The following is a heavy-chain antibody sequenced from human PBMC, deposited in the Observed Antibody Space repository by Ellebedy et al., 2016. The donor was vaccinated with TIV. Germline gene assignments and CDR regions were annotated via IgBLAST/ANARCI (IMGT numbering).Heavy chain of an antibody. D-gene: IGHD3-3*01. V-gene: IGHV4-34*01. CDR1: GISITSYF. CDR3: SREVRSASHD. Sequence: SETLSLTXSVSGISITSYFWTWIRQAPGKGLEWIGEINHRGSTNYNPSLKSRVTISVDTSKNQFSLKLSSVTAADTAVYYCSREVRSASHDWGQGTLVTVSS. CDR2: INHRGST. J-gene: IGHJ4*02.